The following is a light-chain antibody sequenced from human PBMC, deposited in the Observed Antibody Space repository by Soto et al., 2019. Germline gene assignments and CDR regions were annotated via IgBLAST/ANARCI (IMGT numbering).Light chain of an antibody. CDR2: DVS. Sequence: QSVLTQPASVSGSPGQSITISCTGTSSDVGGYNYVSWYQQHPGKAPKLMIYDVSNRPSGVSNRFSGSKSGNTASLTISGLQAEDEADYYCSSYPSSSCVFGTGTKFTVL. CDR3: SSYPSSSCV. V-gene: IGLV2-14*01. CDR1: SSDVGGYNY. J-gene: IGLJ1*01.